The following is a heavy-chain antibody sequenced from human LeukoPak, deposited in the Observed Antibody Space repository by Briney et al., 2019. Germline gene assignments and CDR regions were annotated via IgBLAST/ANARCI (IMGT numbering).Heavy chain of an antibody. CDR3: AKVFSATVPYYYYYGMDV. D-gene: IGHD4-17*01. J-gene: IGHJ6*02. CDR1: GFTFSSYG. V-gene: IGHV3-30*18. CDR2: MSYDGSNK. Sequence: GSLRLSCAASGFTFSSYGMHWVRQAPGKGLEWVAVMSYDGSNKYYADSVKGRFTISRDNSKNTLYLQMNSLRAEDTAVYYCAKVFSATVPYYYYYGMDVWGQGTTVTVSS.